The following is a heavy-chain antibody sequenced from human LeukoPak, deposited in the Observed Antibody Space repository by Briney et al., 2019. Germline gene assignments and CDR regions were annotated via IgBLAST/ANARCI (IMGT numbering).Heavy chain of an antibody. J-gene: IGHJ4*02. CDR2: ISLSGLT. D-gene: IGHD2-8*01. Sequence: SETLSLTCGVSGGSISNTNWWSWVRQPPGQGLEWIGEISLSGLTHYNPSLESRVTVSLDKSKNQLSLNLTSVTAADTAVYYCSRENGAFSPFGYWGQGILVTVLS. CDR1: GGSISNTNW. CDR3: SRENGAFSPFGY. V-gene: IGHV4-4*02.